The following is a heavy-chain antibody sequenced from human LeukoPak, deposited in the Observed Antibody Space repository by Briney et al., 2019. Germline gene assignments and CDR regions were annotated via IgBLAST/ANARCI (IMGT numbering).Heavy chain of an antibody. CDR1: GYTFTGYY. Sequence: ASVKVSCKASGYTFTGYYMHWVRQAPGQGLEWMGWINPNSGGTNYAQKFQGRVTMTRDTSISTAYMELSSLRYDDTAVYYCAREIVATVVDYWGQGTLVTVSS. J-gene: IGHJ4*02. D-gene: IGHD5-12*01. CDR2: INPNSGGT. CDR3: AREIVATVVDY. V-gene: IGHV1-2*02.